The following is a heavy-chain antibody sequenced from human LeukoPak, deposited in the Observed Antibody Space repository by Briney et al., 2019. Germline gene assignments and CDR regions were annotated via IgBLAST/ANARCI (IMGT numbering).Heavy chain of an antibody. CDR2: ISAYNGNT. CDR3: ARYLGHYYYYYMDV. CDR1: GGTFSSYA. D-gene: IGHD2/OR15-2a*01. J-gene: IGHJ6*03. Sequence: ASVKVSCKASGGTFSSYAISWVRQAPGQGLEWMGWISAYNGNTNYAQKLQGRVTMTTDTSTSTAYMELRSLRSDDTAVYYCARYLGHYYYYYMDVWGKGTTVTVSS. V-gene: IGHV1-18*01.